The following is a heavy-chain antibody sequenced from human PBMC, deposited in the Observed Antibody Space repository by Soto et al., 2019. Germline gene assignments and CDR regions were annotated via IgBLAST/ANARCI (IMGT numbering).Heavy chain of an antibody. D-gene: IGHD2-2*03. CDR2: ISGSGGRT. CDR1: GFTFSNYA. CDR3: ANGLGNPEVDY. V-gene: IGHV3-23*01. J-gene: IGHJ4*02. Sequence: PGGSLRLSCAASGFTFSNYAMSWVRQAPGKGLEWVSTISGSGGRTYYADSVKGRFTISRDNSKNTLYLQMNSLRAEDTAVYYCANGLGNPEVDYWSQGTLVTVSS.